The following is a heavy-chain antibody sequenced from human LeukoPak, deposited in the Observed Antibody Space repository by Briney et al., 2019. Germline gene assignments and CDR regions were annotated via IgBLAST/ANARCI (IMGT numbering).Heavy chain of an antibody. V-gene: IGHV1-46*01. J-gene: IGHJ6*04. CDR3: ARDGVAGTHYYGMDV. CDR2: XXPSGGST. D-gene: IGHD6-19*01. CDR1: GYTFTSYY. Sequence: GASVKVSCKASGYTFTSYYMHWVRQAPGQGLEWXXXXXPSGGSTSYAQKFQGRVTMTRDTSTSTVYMELSSLRSEDTAVYYCARDGVAGTHYYGMDVWGKGTTVTVSS.